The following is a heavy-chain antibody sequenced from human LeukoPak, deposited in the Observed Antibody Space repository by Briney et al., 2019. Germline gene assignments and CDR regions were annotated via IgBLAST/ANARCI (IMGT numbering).Heavy chain of an antibody. CDR1: GGTFSSYA. Sequence: ASVKVSCKASGGTFSSYAISWVRQAPGQGLEWMGRIIPIFGIANYAQKFQGRVTITADKSTSTAYMELSSLRSEDTAVYYCARDSYCSGGSSYPGYYYYYYGMDVWGQGTTVTVSS. J-gene: IGHJ6*02. D-gene: IGHD2-15*01. CDR3: ARDSYCSGGSSYPGYYYYYYGMDV. CDR2: IIPIFGIA. V-gene: IGHV1-69*04.